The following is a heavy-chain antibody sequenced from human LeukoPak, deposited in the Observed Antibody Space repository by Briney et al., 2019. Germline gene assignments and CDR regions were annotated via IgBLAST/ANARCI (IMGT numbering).Heavy chain of an antibody. Sequence: PSETLSLTCTVSGGSISSSSYYWGWIRQPPGKGLEWIGEINHSGSTNYNPSLKSRVTISVDTSKNQFSLKLSSVTAADTAVYYCARGDVVVVAATPIWFDPWAREPWSPSPQ. J-gene: IGHJ5*02. CDR1: GGSISSSSYY. CDR3: ARGDVVVVAATPIWFDP. CDR2: INHSGST. D-gene: IGHD2-15*01. V-gene: IGHV4-39*07.